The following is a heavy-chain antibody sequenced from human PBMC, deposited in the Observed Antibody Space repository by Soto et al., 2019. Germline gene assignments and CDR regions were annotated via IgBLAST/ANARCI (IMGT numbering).Heavy chain of an antibody. CDR1: GYTFTSYD. Sequence: QVQLVQSGAEVKKPGASVKVSCKASGYTFTSYDINWVRQATGQGLEWMGWMNTNSGNTGYAQEFQGRVTMTRNTSISTAYMELSSLRSEDTAVYYCARSTASYYYMDVWGKGTTVTVSS. CDR2: MNTNSGNT. J-gene: IGHJ6*03. D-gene: IGHD5-18*01. CDR3: ARSTASYYYMDV. V-gene: IGHV1-8*01.